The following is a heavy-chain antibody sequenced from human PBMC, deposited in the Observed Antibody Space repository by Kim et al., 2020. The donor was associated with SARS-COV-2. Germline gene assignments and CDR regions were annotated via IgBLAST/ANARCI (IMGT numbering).Heavy chain of an antibody. CDR1: GFTFSVYA. J-gene: IGHJ4*01. V-gene: IGHV3-23*05. CDR3: AQKGRDTSSGYYFDY. Sequence: GGSLRLSCAASGFTFSVYAMTWVRQVPGEGLDWVSSIDKNGRNIYYTDSAKGRFTISRDNSKHTLYLQMNSLRDEDTAVYYCAQKGRDTSSGYYFDYWG. CDR2: IDKNGRNI. D-gene: IGHD6-13*01.